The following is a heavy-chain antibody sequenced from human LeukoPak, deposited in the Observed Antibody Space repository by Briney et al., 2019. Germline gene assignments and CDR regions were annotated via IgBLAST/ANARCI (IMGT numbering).Heavy chain of an antibody. J-gene: IGHJ6*02. V-gene: IGHV3-48*04. CDR2: INSSSGTI. D-gene: IGHD3-10*01. CDR3: AKHYGSGEDYYGMDV. Sequence: GGSLRLSCAASGFTFSSYSMNWVRQAPGKGLEWVSYINSSSGTIYYADSVRGRFTISRDNAKNSLYLQMNSLRAEDTAVYYCAKHYGSGEDYYGMDVWGQGTTVTVSS. CDR1: GFTFSSYS.